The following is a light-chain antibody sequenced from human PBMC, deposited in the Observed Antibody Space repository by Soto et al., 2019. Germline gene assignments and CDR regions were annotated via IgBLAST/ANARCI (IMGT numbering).Light chain of an antibody. CDR3: QKYNSALGT. V-gene: IGKV1-27*01. CDR1: QGISNY. CDR2: AAS. Sequence: DVQMTQSPSSLSASVGDRVTITCRASQGISNYLAWYQQKPGKVPKLLIYAASTLQSGVPSRFGGSGSGTDFTLTISSLQPEDVATYYCQKYNSALGTFGQGTKVAIK. J-gene: IGKJ1*01.